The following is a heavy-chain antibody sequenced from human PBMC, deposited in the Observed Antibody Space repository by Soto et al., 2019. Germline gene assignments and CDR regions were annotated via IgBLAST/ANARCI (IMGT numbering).Heavy chain of an antibody. CDR1: GFIFISHA. D-gene: IGHD3-3*01. J-gene: IGHJ5*02. Sequence: EVQLLESGGGFVKPGGSLRLSCEGSGFIFISHAMSWVRQAPGKGLEWVSSVSGSGASVHLPDFLKGRFSSSRDNSKNTVYLELNNLRVDDTAVYYCAKDLPLWSGYSFSENHWGQGTLVTVSS. CDR2: VSGSGASV. V-gene: IGHV3-23*01. CDR3: AKDLPLWSGYSFSENH.